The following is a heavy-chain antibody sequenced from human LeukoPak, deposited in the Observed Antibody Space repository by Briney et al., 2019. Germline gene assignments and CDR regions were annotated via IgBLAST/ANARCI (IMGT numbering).Heavy chain of an antibody. J-gene: IGHJ3*02. V-gene: IGHV1-69*05. CDR3: ARKGGDGNAFDI. D-gene: IGHD2-21*02. CDR2: IIPIFGTA. Sequence: AASVKVSCKASGGTFSSYAISWVRQAPGQGLEWMGGIIPIFGTANYAQKFQGRVTITTDESTSTAYMELRSLSSDDTAMYYCARKGGDGNAFDIWGQGTMVTVSS. CDR1: GGTFSSYA.